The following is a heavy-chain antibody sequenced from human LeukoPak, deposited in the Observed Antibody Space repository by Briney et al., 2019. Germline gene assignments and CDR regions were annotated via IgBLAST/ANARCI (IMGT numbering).Heavy chain of an antibody. D-gene: IGHD6-13*01. V-gene: IGHV3-23*01. CDR2: ISGSGGST. CDR1: GFTFSSYA. J-gene: IGHJ4*02. Sequence: GGSLRLSCAASGFTFSSYAMSWVRQAPGKGLEWVSAISGSGGSTYYADSVKGRFTISRDNSKNTLYLQMNSLRAEDTAVYYCAKTAGTGLLLPFSYYFDYWGQGTLVTVSS. CDR3: AKTAGTGLLLPFSYYFDY.